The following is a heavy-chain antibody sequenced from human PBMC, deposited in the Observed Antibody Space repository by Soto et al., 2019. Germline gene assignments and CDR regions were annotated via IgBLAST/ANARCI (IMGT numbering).Heavy chain of an antibody. CDR1: GYTFDRYA. J-gene: IGHJ5*02. Sequence: QVQLVQSGAEVKKPGASVTVSCKASGYTFDRYAMSWLRQAPGQGLEWMGWITGDTNEATYAQKFQGRVSLTRDRSTTTAYMELRSLRYDDTAVYYCARDRPTDHWGQGTLVTVSS. CDR2: ITGDTNEA. V-gene: IGHV1-18*01. CDR3: ARDRPTDH.